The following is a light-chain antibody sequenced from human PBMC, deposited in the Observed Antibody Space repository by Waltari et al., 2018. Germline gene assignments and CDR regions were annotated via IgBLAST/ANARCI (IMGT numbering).Light chain of an antibody. CDR2: RGV. CDR3: ASWDDSMNGHWV. Sequence: QSVLTQPPSASGTPGQGVTISCSGSASNIGGNLVNWYQQLPGKAPKPLIYRGVLRPSGVPDRFSGSKSGTSASLAISGLQSEDEADYFCASWDDSMNGHWVFGGGTKVTVL. V-gene: IGLV1-44*01. CDR1: ASNIGGNL. J-gene: IGLJ3*02.